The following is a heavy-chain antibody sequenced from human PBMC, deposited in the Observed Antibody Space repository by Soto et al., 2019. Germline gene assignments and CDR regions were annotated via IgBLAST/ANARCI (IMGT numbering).Heavy chain of an antibody. CDR3: TKASRGASSSYNYGMGV. Sequence: EVQLVESGGGLVQPGRSLRLSCAASGFRFEDYAMNWVRQPPGKGLEWVSGIGWNSGTIGYAGSVKGRFTISRDNAKSSLFLQMNSLRPEDTALYYCTKASRGASSSYNYGMGVWGPGTTVTVSS. CDR2: IGWNSGTI. CDR1: GFRFEDYA. D-gene: IGHD3-10*01. V-gene: IGHV3-9*01. J-gene: IGHJ6*02.